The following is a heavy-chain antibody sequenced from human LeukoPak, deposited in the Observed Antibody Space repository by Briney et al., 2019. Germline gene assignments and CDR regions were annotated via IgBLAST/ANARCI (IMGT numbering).Heavy chain of an antibody. CDR1: GFTFRSYW. V-gene: IGHV3-7*01. Sequence: GGSLRLSCAASGFTFRSYWMSWVRQAPGKGLEWVANIKQDGSEKYYVDSVKGRFTISRDNAKNSLYLQMNSLRAEDTGVYYSAREHPYYYDSSGTALMAEIKYYFDYWGQGTLVTVSS. CDR2: IKQDGSEK. J-gene: IGHJ4*02. CDR3: AREHPYYYDSSGTALMAEIKYYFDY. D-gene: IGHD3-22*01.